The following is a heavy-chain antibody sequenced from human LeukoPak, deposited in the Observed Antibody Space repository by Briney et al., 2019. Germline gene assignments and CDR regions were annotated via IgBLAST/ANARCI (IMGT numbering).Heavy chain of an antibody. CDR1: GGSFSDYY. CDR2: VNHSGST. Sequence: SETLSLTCAVYGGSFSDYYWSWIRQPPGKGLEWIGEVNHSGSTNCNPSLKSRVTISVDTSKNQFSLKLSSVTAADTAVYYCARVPYGDYLDYWGQGTLVTVSS. J-gene: IGHJ4*02. V-gene: IGHV4-34*01. D-gene: IGHD4-17*01. CDR3: ARVPYGDYLDY.